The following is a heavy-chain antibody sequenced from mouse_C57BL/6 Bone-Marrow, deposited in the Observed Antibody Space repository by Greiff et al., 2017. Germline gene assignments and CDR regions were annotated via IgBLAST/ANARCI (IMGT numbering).Heavy chain of an antibody. CDR3: AREGADCYYAMYY. V-gene: IGHV1-80*01. Sequence: VQLQESGAELVKPGASVKISCKASGYAFSSYWMNWVKQRPGKGLEWIGQIYPGDGDTNYNGKFKGKATLTADKSSSTAYMQRSSLTSEDSAVYFCAREGADCYYAMYYWGQGTSVTVSS. CDR2: IYPGDGDT. CDR1: GYAFSSYW. J-gene: IGHJ4*01.